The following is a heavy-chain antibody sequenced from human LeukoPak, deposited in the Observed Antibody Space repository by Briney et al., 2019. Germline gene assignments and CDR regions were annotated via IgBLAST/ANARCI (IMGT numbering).Heavy chain of an antibody. D-gene: IGHD3-10*01. CDR2: FDPEDGET. CDR1: GYTLTELS. V-gene: IGHV1-24*01. J-gene: IGHJ5*02. CDR3: ATGSGYYGSGSYFWFDP. Sequence: ASVKVSCEVSGYTLTELSMHWVRQAPGIGLEWMGGFDPEDGETIYAQKFQGRVTMTEDTSTDTAYMELSSLRSEDTAVYYCATGSGYYGSGSYFWFDPWGQGTLVTVSS.